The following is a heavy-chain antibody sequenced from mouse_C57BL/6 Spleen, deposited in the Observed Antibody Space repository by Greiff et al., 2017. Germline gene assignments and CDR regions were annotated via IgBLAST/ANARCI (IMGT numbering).Heavy chain of an antibody. V-gene: IGHV1-64*01. J-gene: IGHJ4*01. Sequence: VQLQQSGAELVKPGASVKLSCKASGYTFTSYWMHWVKQRPGQGLEWIGMIHPNSGSTNYNEKFKSKATLTVDKSSSTAYMQLSSLTSEDSAVYYCARGDYDKGYYYAMDYWGQGTSVTVSS. D-gene: IGHD2-4*01. CDR1: GYTFTSYW. CDR2: IHPNSGST. CDR3: ARGDYDKGYYYAMDY.